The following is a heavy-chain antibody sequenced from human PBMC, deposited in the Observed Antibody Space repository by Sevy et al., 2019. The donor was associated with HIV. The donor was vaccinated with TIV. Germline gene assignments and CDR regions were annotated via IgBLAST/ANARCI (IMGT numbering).Heavy chain of an antibody. CDR3: ARDRYCTNGVCYRAKHYYGMDV. Sequence: GGSLRLSCAASGFTFSSYSMNWVRHAPGKGLEWVSSISSSSSYIYYADSVKGRFTISRDNAKNSLYLQMNSLRAEDRAVYYCARDRYCTNGVCYRAKHYYGMDVWGQGTTVTVSS. CDR1: GFTFSSYS. J-gene: IGHJ6*02. V-gene: IGHV3-21*01. CDR2: ISSSSSYI. D-gene: IGHD2-8*01.